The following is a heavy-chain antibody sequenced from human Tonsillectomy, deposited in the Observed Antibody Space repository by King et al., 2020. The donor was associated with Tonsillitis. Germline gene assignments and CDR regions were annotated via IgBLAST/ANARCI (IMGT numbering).Heavy chain of an antibody. V-gene: IGHV1-69*09. J-gene: IGHJ4*02. CDR1: GGTFSSYA. CDR3: ARDLEGSYAFDY. Sequence: QLVQSGAEVKKPGSSVKVSCKASGGTFSSYAISWVRQAPGQGLEWMARIIPILHIANYAQKFQGRVTITADKSTSTAYMELSSLRSEDTAVYYCARDLEGSYAFDYWGQGTLVTVSS. CDR2: IIPILHIA. D-gene: IGHD1-26*01.